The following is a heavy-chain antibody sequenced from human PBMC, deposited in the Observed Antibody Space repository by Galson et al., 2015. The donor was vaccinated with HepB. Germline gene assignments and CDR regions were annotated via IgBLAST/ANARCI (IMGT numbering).Heavy chain of an antibody. CDR3: AKGGGSSWYFDY. CDR1: GFTFSSYA. CDR2: ISGSGGST. V-gene: IGHV3-23*01. Sequence: SLRLSCAASGFTFSSYAMSWVRQAPGKGLEWVSAISGSGGSTYYADSVKGRFTISRDNSKNTLYLQMNGLRAEDTAVYYCAKGGGSSWYFDYWDQGTLVTAAS. D-gene: IGHD6-13*01. J-gene: IGHJ4*02.